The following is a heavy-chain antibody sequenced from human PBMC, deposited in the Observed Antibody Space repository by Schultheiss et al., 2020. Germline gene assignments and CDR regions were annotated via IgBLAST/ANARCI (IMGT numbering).Heavy chain of an antibody. Sequence: SETLSLTCTVSGGSISSYYWSWIRQPAGKGLEWIGEINHSGSTNYNPSLKSRVTISVDTSKNQFSLKLSSVTAADTAVYYCARAFDSSAFPFDYWGQGTLDTVAS. CDR1: GGSISSYY. CDR2: INHSGST. V-gene: IGHV4-34*01. J-gene: IGHJ4*02. D-gene: IGHD3-22*01. CDR3: ARAFDSSAFPFDY.